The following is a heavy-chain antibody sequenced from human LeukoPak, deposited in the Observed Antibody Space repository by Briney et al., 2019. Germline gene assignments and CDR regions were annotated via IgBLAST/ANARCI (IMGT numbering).Heavy chain of an antibody. J-gene: IGHJ4*02. CDR2: IPYDGSNE. D-gene: IGHD5-18*01. CDR3: AKEAYRYGYFDY. Sequence: GGSLRLSCAASGLAFSSYGMHWARQAPGKGLEWVALIPYDGSNEYYADSVRGRFTISRDNSKDTLYLQLNSLRPEDTAVYYCAKEAYRYGYFDYWGQGTLVTVSS. V-gene: IGHV3-30*18. CDR1: GLAFSSYG.